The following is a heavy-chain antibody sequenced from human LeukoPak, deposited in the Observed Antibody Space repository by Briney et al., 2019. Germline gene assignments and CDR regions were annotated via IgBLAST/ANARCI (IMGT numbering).Heavy chain of an antibody. CDR2: IFYSGTT. Sequence: SETLSLTCTVSDGSISSSSYYWGWIRQPPGKGLEWIGTIFYSGTTYYNPSLKSRVTISVDTSKNQFSLKLSSVTAADTAVYYCARNRWYPNPNYYYYYMDVWGKGTTVTVSS. CDR1: DGSISSSSYY. D-gene: IGHD2-15*01. V-gene: IGHV4-39*07. J-gene: IGHJ6*03. CDR3: ARNRWYPNPNYYYYYMDV.